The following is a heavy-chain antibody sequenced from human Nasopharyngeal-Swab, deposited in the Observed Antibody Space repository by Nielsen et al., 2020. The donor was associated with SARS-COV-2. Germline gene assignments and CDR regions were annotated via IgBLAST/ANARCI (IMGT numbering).Heavy chain of an antibody. CDR1: GFTVSSNY. Sequence: GESLKISCAASGFTVSSNYMSWVRQAPGKGLEWVSVIYSGGSTYYADSVKGRFTISRDNSKNTLYPQMNSLRAEDTAVYYCARDGSGYSYGLLDYWGQGTLVTVSS. D-gene: IGHD5-18*01. CDR3: ARDGSGYSYGLLDY. J-gene: IGHJ4*02. CDR2: IYSGGST. V-gene: IGHV3-66*01.